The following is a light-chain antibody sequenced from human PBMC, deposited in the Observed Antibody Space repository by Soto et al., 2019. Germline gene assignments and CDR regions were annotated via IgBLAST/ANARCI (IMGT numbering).Light chain of an antibody. CDR3: QSYDNSRRVL. Sequence: QSVLTQPPSVSGAPGQSVTIPCTGSRSNIGSGFDVHWYQQVPGTAPKLLIFGNNNRPSGVPDRFSGSKSGSSASLAIAGLQAEDEADYFCQSYDNSRRVLFGGGTKLTVL. CDR2: GNN. J-gene: IGLJ2*01. V-gene: IGLV1-40*01. CDR1: RSNIGSGFD.